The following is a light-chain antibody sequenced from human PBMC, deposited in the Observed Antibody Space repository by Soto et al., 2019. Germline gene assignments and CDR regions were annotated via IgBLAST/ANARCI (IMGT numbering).Light chain of an antibody. V-gene: IGKV3-20*01. Sequence: EIVLTQSPGTLSLSPGERATLSCRASQSVSSSYLAWYQQKLAQAPRLLIYGASSRATGIPARFSGSGFGTDFPLTFSRLEPEDFAVYYCQQYGSSPITFGQGTRLEIK. CDR3: QQYGSSPIT. J-gene: IGKJ5*01. CDR2: GAS. CDR1: QSVSSSY.